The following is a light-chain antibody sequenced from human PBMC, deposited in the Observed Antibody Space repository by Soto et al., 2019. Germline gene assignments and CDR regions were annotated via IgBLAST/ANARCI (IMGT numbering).Light chain of an antibody. CDR3: LQHSTYPLT. Sequence: DLQMTQFPSSLSASVGDRVTITCRACQGIRNDLAWYQQKPGKAPKRLIYAASSLPSGVPSRFSGSGSGTEFTLAISSLQPEDFATFYCLQHSTYPLTFGQGTKVEIK. V-gene: IGKV1-17*01. J-gene: IGKJ1*01. CDR2: AAS. CDR1: QGIRND.